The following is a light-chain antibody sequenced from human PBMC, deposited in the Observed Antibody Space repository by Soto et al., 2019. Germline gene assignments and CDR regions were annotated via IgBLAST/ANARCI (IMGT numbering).Light chain of an antibody. CDR1: QSVSYSY. CDR3: QQYGSSPPWT. J-gene: IGKJ1*01. CDR2: GAS. V-gene: IGKV3-20*01. Sequence: EIVLTQSPGTLSLSPGERATLSCRASQSVSYSYLAWYQQKPGQAPRLLIYGASSRATGIPDRFSGSGSGTDSTLTISRLEPEDFAVYYCQQYGSSPPWTFGQGTKVEIK.